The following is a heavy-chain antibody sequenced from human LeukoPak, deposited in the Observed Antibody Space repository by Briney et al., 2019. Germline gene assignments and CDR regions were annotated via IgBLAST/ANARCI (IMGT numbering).Heavy chain of an antibody. J-gene: IGHJ5*02. CDR3: ARDLFTMVRGVKSNWFDP. Sequence: SETLSLTCTVSGGSISSYYWSWIRQPPGKGLEWIGYIYYSGITNYNPSLKSRVTISVDTSKNQFSLKLSSVTAADTAVYYCARDLFTMVRGVKSNWFDPWGQGTLVTVSS. D-gene: IGHD3-10*01. V-gene: IGHV4-59*01. CDR2: IYYSGIT. CDR1: GGSISSYY.